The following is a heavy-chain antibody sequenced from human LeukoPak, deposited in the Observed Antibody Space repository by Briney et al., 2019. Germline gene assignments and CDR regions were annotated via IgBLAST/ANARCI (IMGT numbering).Heavy chain of an antibody. J-gene: IGHJ3*02. CDR3: ARDPSGYGGNSDAFDI. V-gene: IGHV3-30*03. D-gene: IGHD4-23*01. Sequence: GGSLRLSCAASGFTFSSYSMNWVRQAPGKGLEWVAVISYDGSNKYYADSVKGRFTISRDNSKNTLYLQMNSLRAEDTAVYYCARDPSGYGGNSDAFDIWGQGTMVTVSS. CDR2: ISYDGSNK. CDR1: GFTFSSYS.